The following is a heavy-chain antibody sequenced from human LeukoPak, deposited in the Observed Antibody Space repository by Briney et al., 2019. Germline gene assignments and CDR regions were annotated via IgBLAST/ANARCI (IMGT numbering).Heavy chain of an antibody. D-gene: IGHD6-19*01. CDR1: GFTFSSYR. CDR3: ASSSTVAGTFWFDP. V-gene: IGHV3-7*01. Sequence: PGGSLRLSCAASGFTFSSYRMSWVRQAPGKGLEWVANIKQDGSEKYYVDSVKGRFTISRDNAKNSLYLQMKSPRDEDTAVYYCASSSTVAGTFWFDPWGQGTRVTVSS. CDR2: IKQDGSEK. J-gene: IGHJ5*02.